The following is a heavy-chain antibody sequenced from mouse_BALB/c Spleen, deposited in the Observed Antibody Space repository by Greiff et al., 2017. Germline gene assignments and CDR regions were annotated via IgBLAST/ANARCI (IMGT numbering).Heavy chain of an antibody. Sequence: DVQLVESGGDLVKPGGSLKLSCAASGFTFSSYGMSWVRQTPDKRLEWVATISSGGSYTYYPDSVKGRFTISRDNAKNTLYLQMSSLKSEDTAMYYCAGGVRRGYFDVWGAGTTVTVSS. J-gene: IGHJ1*01. CDR2: ISSGGSYT. CDR1: GFTFSSYG. V-gene: IGHV5-6*01. D-gene: IGHD2-14*01. CDR3: AGGVRRGYFDV.